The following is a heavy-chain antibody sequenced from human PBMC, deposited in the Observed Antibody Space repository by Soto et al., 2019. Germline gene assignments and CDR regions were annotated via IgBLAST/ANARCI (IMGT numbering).Heavy chain of an antibody. Sequence: SETLSLTCTVSGGSISSSSYYWGWIRQPPGKGLEWIGSIYYSGSTNYNPSLKSRVTISVDTSKNQFSLKLSSVTAADTAVYYCARGNIAAAGSGRPQNFDYWGQGTLVTVSS. V-gene: IGHV4-39*07. D-gene: IGHD6-13*01. J-gene: IGHJ4*02. CDR1: GGSISSSSYY. CDR3: ARGNIAAAGSGRPQNFDY. CDR2: IYYSGST.